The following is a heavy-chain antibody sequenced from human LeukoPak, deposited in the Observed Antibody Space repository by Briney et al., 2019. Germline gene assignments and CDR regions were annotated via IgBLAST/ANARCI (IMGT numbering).Heavy chain of an antibody. D-gene: IGHD3-10*01. CDR3: AKEMGSRSSLFYCDC. V-gene: IGHV3-30*18. CDR1: GFTFSSYG. J-gene: IGHJ4*02. Sequence: AGGSLRLSCAASGFTFSSYGMHWVRQAPGKGLEWVAAISNDGSNKYYAESVNGRFTISRDNSKNTLYLLVNTLRGDDTAVYYCAKEMGSRSSLFYCDCWGQGTLLTVSS. CDR2: ISNDGSNK.